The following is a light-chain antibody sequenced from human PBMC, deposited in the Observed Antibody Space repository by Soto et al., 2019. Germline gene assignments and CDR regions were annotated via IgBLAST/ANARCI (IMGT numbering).Light chain of an antibody. J-gene: IGKJ1*01. Sequence: EVILTQSPDTLSLSPGERATLSCRASQTVSSNYLAWCQQRPGQAPRLLIYGASTRAAGIPDRFSGSGSGTDFTLTITRLEPEDSAVYFCQQYGSSQTFGQGTKVDIK. V-gene: IGKV3-20*01. CDR2: GAS. CDR1: QTVSSNY. CDR3: QQYGSSQT.